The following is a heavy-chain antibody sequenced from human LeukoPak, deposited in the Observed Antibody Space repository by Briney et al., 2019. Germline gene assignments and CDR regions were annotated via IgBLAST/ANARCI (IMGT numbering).Heavy chain of an antibody. V-gene: IGHV3-7*01. CDR1: GFTFSSYW. D-gene: IGHD1-26*01. CDR2: IKQDGSEK. Sequence: GGSLRLSCAASGFTFSSYWMSWVRQAPGKGLEWVANIKQDGSEKYYVDSVKGRFTISRDNAKNSLYLQMNSLRAEDTAVYYCARETYSGSYYEYYFDYWGQGTLVTVSS. J-gene: IGHJ4*02. CDR3: ARETYSGSYYEYYFDY.